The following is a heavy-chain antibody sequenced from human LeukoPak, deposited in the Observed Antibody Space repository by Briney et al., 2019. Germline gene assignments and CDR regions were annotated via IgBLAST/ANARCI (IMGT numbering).Heavy chain of an antibody. V-gene: IGHV3-23*01. Sequence: GGSLRLSCAASGFTFSNYAMRWVRQAPGKGLEWVSGINGSGDSTYYADSVKGRFTISRDHSKNTLYLQMNSLRAEDTAVYYCARRSGIAVAGAFDYWGQGTLVTVSS. CDR1: GFTFSNYA. CDR3: ARRSGIAVAGAFDY. D-gene: IGHD6-19*01. J-gene: IGHJ4*02. CDR2: INGSGDST.